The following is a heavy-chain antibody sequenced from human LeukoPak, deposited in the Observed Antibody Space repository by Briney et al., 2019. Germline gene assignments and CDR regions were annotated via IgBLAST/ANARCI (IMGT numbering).Heavy chain of an antibody. D-gene: IGHD3-16*01. CDR3: ARDPSGEWDRFDP. CDR2: IYYSGST. CDR1: GGSISSYY. V-gene: IGHV4-59*01. J-gene: IGHJ5*02. Sequence: SETLSLTCTVSGGSISSYYWSWVRQPPGKGLEWIGYIYYSGSTNYNPSLTSRVTISVDTSKNQFSLKLSSVTAADTAVYYCARDPSGEWDRFDPWGQGTLVTVSP.